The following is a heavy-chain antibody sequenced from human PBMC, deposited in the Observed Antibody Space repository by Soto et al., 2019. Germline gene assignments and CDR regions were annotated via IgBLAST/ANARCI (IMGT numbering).Heavy chain of an antibody. Sequence: QVQLVESGGGVVQPGRSLRLSCAASGFSFSSYGMQWVRQAPGKGLEWVAVISYDGSNKYYADSVKDRFTISRDNSKKTLYLQMNSLRADDTAVYYCVSGQYFSDYCGQGTLVTVSS. CDR1: GFSFSSYG. CDR3: VSGQYFSDY. J-gene: IGHJ4*02. CDR2: ISYDGSNK. V-gene: IGHV3-30*03.